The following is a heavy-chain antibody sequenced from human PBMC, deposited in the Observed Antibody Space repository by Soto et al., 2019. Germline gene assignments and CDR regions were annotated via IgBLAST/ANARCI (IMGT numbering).Heavy chain of an antibody. Sequence: SETLSLTCTVSGGSISSSSYYWGWIRQPPGKGLEWIGSIYYSGSTYYNPSLKSRVTISVDTSKNQFSLKLSSVTAADTAVYYCARDVGGINWKDVLSGAFDIWGQGTMVTVSS. V-gene: IGHV4-39*02. J-gene: IGHJ3*02. CDR2: IYYSGST. CDR3: ARDVGGINWKDVLSGAFDI. CDR1: GGSISSSSYY. D-gene: IGHD1-20*01.